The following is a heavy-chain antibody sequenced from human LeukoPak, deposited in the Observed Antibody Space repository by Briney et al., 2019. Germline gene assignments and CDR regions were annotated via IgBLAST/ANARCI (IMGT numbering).Heavy chain of an antibody. J-gene: IGHJ4*02. CDR2: ISGDGGST. V-gene: IGHV3-43*02. CDR3: AKDTGVREWDQYGDY. CDR1: GFTFDDYA. Sequence: GGSLRLSCTASGFTFDDYAMHWGRQAPGKGLELVSLISGDGGSTYYADSVKGRFTISRDYSKNFLYLQVNSLRTEDTALYYCAKDTGVREWDQYGDYWGQGTLVTVSS. D-gene: IGHD3-10*01.